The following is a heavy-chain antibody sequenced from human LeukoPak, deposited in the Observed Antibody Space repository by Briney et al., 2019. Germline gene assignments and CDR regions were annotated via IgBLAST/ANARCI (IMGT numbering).Heavy chain of an antibody. D-gene: IGHD3-22*01. CDR2: IYPGDSDT. V-gene: IGHV5-51*01. J-gene: IGHJ3*02. CDR3: ARRNYDGIGYYDAFDI. Sequence: GESLKISCKASGYSFTTYWIGWLRQVPGKGLEWMGIIYPGDSDTKYSPSFQGQVTISADKSISTAYVQWSSLKASDAATYYCARRNYDGIGYYDAFDIWGQGTMVTVSS. CDR1: GYSFTTYW.